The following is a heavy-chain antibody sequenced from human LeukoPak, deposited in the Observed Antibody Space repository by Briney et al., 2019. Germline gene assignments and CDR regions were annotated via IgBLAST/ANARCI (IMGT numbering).Heavy chain of an antibody. CDR2: ISGSGGST. D-gene: IGHD1-26*01. CDR1: GFTFSSYA. V-gene: IGHV3-23*01. J-gene: IGHJ4*02. CDR3: AKDRNSEYFDY. Sequence: GASLRLSCAASGFTFSSYAMSWVRQAPGKGLEWVSAISGSGGSTYYADSVKCRFTISRDNSKNTLYLQMNSLRAEDTAVYYCAKDRNSEYFDYWGQGTLVTVSS.